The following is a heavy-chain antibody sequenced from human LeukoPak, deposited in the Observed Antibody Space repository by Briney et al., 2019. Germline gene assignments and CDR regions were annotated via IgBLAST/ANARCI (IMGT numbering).Heavy chain of an antibody. J-gene: IGHJ6*03. D-gene: IGHD5-24*01. CDR1: GFTFSSYG. CDR3: ARDPLRWLQNNYYYYYMDV. Sequence: GGSLRLSCAASGFTFSSYGMNWVRQAPGKGLEWVSYISSTSRTIYDADSVEGRFTISRDNAKNSLYLQMNSLRDEDTAVYYCARDPLRWLQNNYYYYYMDVWGKGTTVTVSS. V-gene: IGHV3-48*02. CDR2: ISSTSRTI.